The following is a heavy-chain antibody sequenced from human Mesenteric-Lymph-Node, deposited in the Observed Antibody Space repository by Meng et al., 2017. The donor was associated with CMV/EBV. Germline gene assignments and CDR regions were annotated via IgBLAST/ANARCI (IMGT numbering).Heavy chain of an antibody. J-gene: IGHJ4*02. Sequence: GESLKISCAASGFTFSSYAMIWVRQAPGKGLEWVSGITGSGDSTYYADSVKGRFTISRDNSKNTLYLQMNSLRAEDTAVYYCAKDFRNTGPYWGQGTLVTVSS. CDR1: GFTFSSYA. CDR3: AKDFRNTGPY. V-gene: IGHV3-23*01. CDR2: ITGSGDST. D-gene: IGHD1-1*01.